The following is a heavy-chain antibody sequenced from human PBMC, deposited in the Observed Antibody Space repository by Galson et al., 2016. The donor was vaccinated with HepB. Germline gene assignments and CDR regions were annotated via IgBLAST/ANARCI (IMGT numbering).Heavy chain of an antibody. D-gene: IGHD4-17*01. CDR3: AHEDYGDFRFDY. Sequence: PALVKPTPTLTLTCTFSGFSLSTSGVGVGWIRQPPGKALEWLALIYWDDDKRYSPSLKSRLTITKDTSKNQVVLTMTNMDPVNTATYHCAHEDYGDFRFDYWGQGTRVTVAS. CDR1: GFSLSTSGVG. J-gene: IGHJ4*02. CDR2: IYWDDDK. V-gene: IGHV2-5*02.